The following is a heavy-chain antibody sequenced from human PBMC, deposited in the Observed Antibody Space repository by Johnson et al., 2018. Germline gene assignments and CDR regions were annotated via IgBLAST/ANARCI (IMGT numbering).Heavy chain of an antibody. CDR2: ISWNSGSI. J-gene: IGHJ1*01. Sequence: VQLVQSGGGLVQPGRSLRLSCAASGFTFDDYAMHWVRQAPGKGLEWVSGISWNSGSIGYADSVKGRFTISGYNAKNSLYLQMNSLRAEDTAVYYCAKAPVGWLGEGAEYFQHWGQGTLVTVSS. V-gene: IGHV3-9*01. D-gene: IGHD3-3*01. CDR3: AKAPVGWLGEGAEYFQH. CDR1: GFTFDDYA.